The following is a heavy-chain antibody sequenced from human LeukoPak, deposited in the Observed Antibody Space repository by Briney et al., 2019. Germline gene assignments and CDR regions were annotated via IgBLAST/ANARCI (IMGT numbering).Heavy chain of an antibody. CDR2: INPSGGTT. CDR3: SRGLKGYRTLDY. V-gene: IGHV1-46*01. Sequence: PMASVKVSCKASGYTFTNFYINWVRQAPGQGLEWMGIINPSGGTTSYAQKFQGRVTMARDMSTSTVYMDLSSLRSEDTAVYYCSRGLKGYRTLDYWGQGTLVSVSS. CDR1: GYTFTNFY. D-gene: IGHD1-1*01. J-gene: IGHJ4*02.